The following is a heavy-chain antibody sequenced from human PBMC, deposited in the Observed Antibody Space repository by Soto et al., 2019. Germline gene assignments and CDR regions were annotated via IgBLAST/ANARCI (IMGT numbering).Heavy chain of an antibody. CDR1: GFTFSNAW. Sequence: PGGSLRLSCAASGFTFSNAWMSWVRQAPGKGLEWVGRIKSKTDGGTTDYAAPVKGRFTISRDDSKNTLYLQMNGLKTEDTAVYYCTTDVPYCIGGSCWGYFDYWGQGTLVTVSS. V-gene: IGHV3-15*01. CDR2: IKSKTDGGTT. D-gene: IGHD2-15*01. CDR3: TTDVPYCIGGSCWGYFDY. J-gene: IGHJ4*02.